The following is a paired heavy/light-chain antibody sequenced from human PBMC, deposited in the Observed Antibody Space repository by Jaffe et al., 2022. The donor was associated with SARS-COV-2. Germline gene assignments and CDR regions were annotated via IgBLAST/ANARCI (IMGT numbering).Heavy chain of an antibody. D-gene: IGHD6-19*01. J-gene: IGHJ4*02. CDR3: ATDLGNSGWLPHWFY. CDR1: GFTFSMYT. CDR2: INSGGDST. V-gene: IGHV3-23*01. Sequence: EVQLLESGGGLVQPGGSLRLSCAASGFTFSMYTMSWVRQAPGKGLEWVSIINSGGDSTYYADSVKGRFTISRDNSKNTLYVQMNSLRAEDTAVYYCATDLGNSGWLPHWFYWGQGTLVTVSS.
Light chain of an antibody. CDR2: GAS. V-gene: IGKV3-20*01. Sequence: EIVLTQSPGPLSLSPGERATLSCRASQSLSTNYLAWYQQKPGQAPRLLIYGASNRAAGIPDRFSGSGSGTDFTLTISRLEPEDFAVYYCQQYGSSPPIYTFGQGTKLEIK. CDR1: QSLSTNY. J-gene: IGKJ2*01. CDR3: QQYGSSPPIYT.